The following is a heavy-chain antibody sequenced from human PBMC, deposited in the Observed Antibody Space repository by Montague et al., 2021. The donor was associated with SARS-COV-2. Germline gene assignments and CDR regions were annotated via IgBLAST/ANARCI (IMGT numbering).Heavy chain of an antibody. J-gene: IGHJ4*02. D-gene: IGHD7-27*01. CDR1: GFTFSSYG. CDR2: IWYDGSNK. V-gene: IGHV3-33*01. CDR3: ARELLVSGDIDY. Sequence: SLRLSCAASGFTFSSYGMHWVRQAPGKGLEWVAAIWYDGSNKYYAASVKGRFTISRDNSKNTLYLQMNSLRAEDTAVYYCARELLVSGDIDYWGQGTLVTVSS.